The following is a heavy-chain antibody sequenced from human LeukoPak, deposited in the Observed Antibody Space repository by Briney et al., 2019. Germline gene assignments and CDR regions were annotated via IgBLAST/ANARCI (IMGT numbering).Heavy chain of an antibody. V-gene: IGHV3-53*01. CDR3: ASLIFGGVIVQHFDY. CDR2: IYSSGTT. CDR1: EFTVSGNY. J-gene: IGHJ4*02. D-gene: IGHD3-16*02. Sequence: GGSLRLSCVASEFTVSGNYMSWVRQAPGKGLEWVSVIYSSGTTYYADSVKGRFTISRDNSKNTAYLQMNRLRAEDTAVYYCASLIFGGVIVQHFDYWGQGTLVTVSS.